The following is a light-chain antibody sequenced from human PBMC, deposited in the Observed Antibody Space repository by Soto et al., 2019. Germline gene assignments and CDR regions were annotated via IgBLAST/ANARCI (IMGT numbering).Light chain of an antibody. J-gene: IGLJ2*01. Sequence: QSALTQPPSASGSPGQSVTISCTGTSSDVGAYNYVSWYQQHPGKAPKLMIFEVSKRPSGVPDRFSGSKSGNTASLTVSGLQAEDEADYYCSSYAGGNTVLFGGGTKVTVL. V-gene: IGLV2-8*01. CDR3: SSYAGGNTVL. CDR2: EVS. CDR1: SSDVGAYNY.